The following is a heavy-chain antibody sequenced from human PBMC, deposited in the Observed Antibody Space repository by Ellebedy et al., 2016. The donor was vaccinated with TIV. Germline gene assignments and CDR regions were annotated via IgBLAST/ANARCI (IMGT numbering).Heavy chain of an antibody. CDR3: ARDQDYPSGCIAYDS. J-gene: IGHJ1*01. Sequence: AASVKVSCKASGYNFSGHGISWVRQAPGQRLEWLGSINPFNGNAYYLQTLAGRVAVTTDTSTSTAYLELRGLRSDDTAVYYCARDQDYPSGCIAYDSWGQGTLVTVSS. D-gene: IGHD6-19*01. CDR1: GYNFSGHG. CDR2: INPFNGNA. V-gene: IGHV1-18*04.